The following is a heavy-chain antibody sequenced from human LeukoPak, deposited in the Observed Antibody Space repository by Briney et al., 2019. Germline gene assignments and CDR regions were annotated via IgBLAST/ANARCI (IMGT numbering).Heavy chain of an antibody. CDR2: IYPGDSDT. CDR3: ARARGYFDWLLSFYFDY. J-gene: IGHJ4*02. D-gene: IGHD3-9*01. Sequence: GESLKISCKGSGYSFTSYWIGWVRQMPGKGLEWMGIIYPGDSDTRYSPSFQGQVTISADKSISTAYLQWSSLKASDTAMYCCARARGYFDWLLSFYFDYWGQGTLVTVSS. CDR1: GYSFTSYW. V-gene: IGHV5-51*01.